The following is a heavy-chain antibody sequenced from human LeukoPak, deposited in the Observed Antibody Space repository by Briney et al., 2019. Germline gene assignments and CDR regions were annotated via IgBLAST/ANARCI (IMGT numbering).Heavy chain of an antibody. CDR1: GYTFTSYD. J-gene: IGHJ6*02. Sequence: VASVKVSCKASGYTFTSYDINWVRQATGQGLEWMGWMNPNSGNTGYAQKFQGRVTMTRNTSISTAYMELSSLRSEDTAVYYCVRGGGTTVTTLFYYGMDVWGQGTAVTVSS. CDR2: MNPNSGNT. CDR3: VRGGGTTVTTLFYYGMDV. D-gene: IGHD4-17*01. V-gene: IGHV1-8*01.